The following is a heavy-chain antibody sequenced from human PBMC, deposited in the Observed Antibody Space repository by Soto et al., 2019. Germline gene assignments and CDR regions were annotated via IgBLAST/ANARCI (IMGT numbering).Heavy chain of an antibody. D-gene: IGHD3-9*01. J-gene: IGHJ2*01. V-gene: IGHV4-59*03. Sequence: GKGLEWIGYIFNNGSTNYNPSLKSRVTISVDTSKNQFSLKLNSVTAADTAVYYCANFFLQAKDGIRYVRTVSAFLLNRSSDL. CDR2: IFNNGST. CDR3: ANFFLQAKDGIRYVRTVSAFLLNRSSDL.